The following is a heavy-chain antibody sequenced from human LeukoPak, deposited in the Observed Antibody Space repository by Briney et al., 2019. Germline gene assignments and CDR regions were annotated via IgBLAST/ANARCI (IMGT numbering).Heavy chain of an antibody. Sequence: PGGSLRLSCAASGFTFSAYAFYWVRQAPGKGLEWVSVIYSGGNTNYADSVKGRFTISRDNSKSTLYLQMSSLRAEDTAVYLCVKDLRSDFMGVLSRYLSYWGQGTLVTVSS. CDR1: GFTFSAYA. V-gene: IGHV3-66*01. CDR3: VKDLRSDFMGVLSRYLSY. CDR2: IYSGGNT. D-gene: IGHD2/OR15-2a*01. J-gene: IGHJ4*02.